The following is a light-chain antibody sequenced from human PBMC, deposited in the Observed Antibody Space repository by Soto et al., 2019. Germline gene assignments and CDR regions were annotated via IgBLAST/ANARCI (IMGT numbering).Light chain of an antibody. J-gene: IGLJ3*02. CDR1: SRDIGDYNY. Sequence: QSALTQPASVSGSPGQSITISCTGTSRDIGDYNYVSWYQQYPGKAPKLMISEVSNRPSGVSSRFSGSKSGNTASLTISGXXXXXXXXXYCSXYSTTTPWVFGGGTKLTVL. CDR2: EVS. CDR3: SXYSTTTPWV. V-gene: IGLV2-14*01.